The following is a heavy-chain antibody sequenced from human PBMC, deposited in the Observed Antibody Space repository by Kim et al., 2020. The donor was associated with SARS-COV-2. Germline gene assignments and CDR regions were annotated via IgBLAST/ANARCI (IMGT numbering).Heavy chain of an antibody. J-gene: IGHJ4*02. D-gene: IGHD3-10*01. V-gene: IGHV4-34*01. CDR3: ARTYGSGSYPPNY. Sequence: YNPSHKSRVTISVDTSKNPFSLKLSAVAAADTAVYYCARTYGSGSYPPNYWGQGTLVTVSS.